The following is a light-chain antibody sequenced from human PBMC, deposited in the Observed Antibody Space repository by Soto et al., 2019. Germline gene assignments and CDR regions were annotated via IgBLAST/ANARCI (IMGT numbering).Light chain of an antibody. CDR2: AAS. V-gene: IGKV1-27*01. CDR3: QKYNSSHPGCT. CDR1: QGISNY. Sequence: DIQMTQSPSSLSASVGDRVTITCRASQGISNYLAWYQQKPGKVPKLLIYAASTLQSGVPSRFSGSGSGTDFTLTISSLQPEDVATDYCQKYNSSHPGCTFGQGTKVEIK. J-gene: IGKJ1*01.